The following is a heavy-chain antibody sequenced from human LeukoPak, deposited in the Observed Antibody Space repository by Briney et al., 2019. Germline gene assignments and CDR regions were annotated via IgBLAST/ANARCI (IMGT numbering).Heavy chain of an antibody. CDR1: GFTFSSYW. Sequence: SGGSLRLSCAASGFTFSSYWMSWVRQAPGKVLEWVANIKQDGSEKYYVDSVKGRFTISRDNAKNSLYPQMNSLRAEDTAVYYCARVRRVTMVRGLIGYWGQGTLVTVSS. J-gene: IGHJ4*02. CDR2: IKQDGSEK. V-gene: IGHV3-7*04. CDR3: ARVRRVTMVRGLIGY. D-gene: IGHD3-10*01.